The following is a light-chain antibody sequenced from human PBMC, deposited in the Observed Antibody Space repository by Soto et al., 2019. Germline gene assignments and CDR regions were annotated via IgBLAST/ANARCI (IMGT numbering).Light chain of an antibody. V-gene: IGKV3D-15*03. CDR2: GAS. CDR1: QSVRAK. J-gene: IGKJ5*01. Sequence: TVMTQCPARRSVSPGERATLSWGASQSVRAKVAWYQQTPGQAPRLLIYGASSRATGIPARFSGSGSGTEFTRTIRILQSEDSAGYYCQQYNTWPAEITFGQGTRLEI. CDR3: QQYNTWPAEIT.